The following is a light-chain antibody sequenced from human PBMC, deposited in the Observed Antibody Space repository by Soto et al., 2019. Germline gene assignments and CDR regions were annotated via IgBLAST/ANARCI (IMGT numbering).Light chain of an antibody. V-gene: IGKV1-5*01. J-gene: IGKJ1*01. CDR2: DAS. CDR3: QQYSIAWS. CDR1: EIMSVW. Sequence: DVQMTQSPSTLSASVGDRVTITCRASEIMSVWLAWYQKKPGQAPKILLYDASILEGGVSSRFIGSGSGTEFTLTIISLQPDDFPTDYCQQYSIAWSFGQGTKVEVK.